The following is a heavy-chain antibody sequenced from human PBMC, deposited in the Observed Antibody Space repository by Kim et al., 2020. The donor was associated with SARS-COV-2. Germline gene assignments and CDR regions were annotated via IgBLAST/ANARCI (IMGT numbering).Heavy chain of an antibody. CDR1: GFSLGDYW. CDR3: ARWTSTSYY. CDR2: IKQDGTDK. J-gene: IGHJ4*02. V-gene: IGHV3-7*01. Sequence: GGSLRLSCAASGFSLGDYWMNWVRQASGKGLEWVSNIKQDGTDKHYVDSVKGRFTISRDNAKNSLYLQMNSLRAEDTAVDYCARWTSTSYYWGQGTLDTVSS.